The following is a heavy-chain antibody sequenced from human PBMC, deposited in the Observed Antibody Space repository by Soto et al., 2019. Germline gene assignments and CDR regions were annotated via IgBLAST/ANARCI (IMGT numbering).Heavy chain of an antibody. J-gene: IGHJ4*02. D-gene: IGHD6-19*01. Sequence: QVQLVQSGAEVKKPGSSVKVSCKASGGTFSSYTISWVRQAPGQGLEWMGRIIPILGIANYAQKFQGRVTITADKSTSTAYMELSSLRSEDTAVYYCASSSSHRSGWYNLFYWGQGTLVTVSS. CDR2: IIPILGIA. V-gene: IGHV1-69*02. CDR3: ASSSSHRSGWYNLFY. CDR1: GGTFSSYT.